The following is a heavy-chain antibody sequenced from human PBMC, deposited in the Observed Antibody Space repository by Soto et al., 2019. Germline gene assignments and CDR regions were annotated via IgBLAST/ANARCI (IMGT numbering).Heavy chain of an antibody. V-gene: IGHV4-4*07. Sequence: SETLSLTCTVSGDSIRDFYWSWIQQPAGKGLEFIGRLYSSGSTDYNPSLKSRVTMSVDRSNNQFSLKLTSVTAADTAVYYCVRDCSGGGCYSDYGMDVWGPGTTVTVSS. CDR2: LYSSGST. CDR1: GDSIRDFY. D-gene: IGHD2-15*01. CDR3: VRDCSGGGCYSDYGMDV. J-gene: IGHJ6*01.